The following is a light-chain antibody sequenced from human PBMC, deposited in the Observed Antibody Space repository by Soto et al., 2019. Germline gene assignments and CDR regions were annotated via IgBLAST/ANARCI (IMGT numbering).Light chain of an antibody. CDR3: SSYTSSCTYV. J-gene: IGLJ1*01. CDR2: EVS. Sequence: QSALTQPASVSGSPGQSITISCTGTSSDVGGYNYVSWYQQHPGKAPKLMIYEVSNRPSGVSNRFSGSTSGNTASLTISGLQAEDEADYYRSSYTSSCTYVSATGTKVTVL. CDR1: SSDVGGYNY. V-gene: IGLV2-14*01.